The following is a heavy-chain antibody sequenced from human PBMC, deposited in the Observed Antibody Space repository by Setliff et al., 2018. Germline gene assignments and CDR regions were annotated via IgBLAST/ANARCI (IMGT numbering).Heavy chain of an antibody. D-gene: IGHD3-3*01. CDR3: AISTIFGVVSPTPDAFDI. Sequence: SVKVSCKASGGTFSIYTISWVRQAPGQGLEWMGRIIPIFGTANYAQKFQGRVTITADKSTSTVYMELSSLRSEDTAVYYCAISTIFGVVSPTPDAFDIWGQGTMVTVSS. J-gene: IGHJ3*02. CDR1: GGTFSIYT. V-gene: IGHV1-69*08. CDR2: IIPIFGTA.